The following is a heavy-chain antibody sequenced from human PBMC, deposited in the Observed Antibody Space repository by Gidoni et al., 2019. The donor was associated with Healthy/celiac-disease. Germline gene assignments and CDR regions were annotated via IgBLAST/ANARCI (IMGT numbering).Heavy chain of an antibody. J-gene: IGHJ6*02. Sequence: QVQLQESGPGLVMPSQTLSLTCTVSGVSISSGGYYWSWIRQHPGKGLEWIGYIYYSGSTYYNPSLKSRVTISVDTSKNQFSLKLSSVTAADTAVYYCAREPVVVPAAGTPYYYYYGMDVWGQGTTVTVSS. CDR3: AREPVVVPAAGTPYYYYYGMDV. CDR1: GVSISSGGYY. D-gene: IGHD2-2*01. CDR2: IYYSGST. V-gene: IGHV4-31*03.